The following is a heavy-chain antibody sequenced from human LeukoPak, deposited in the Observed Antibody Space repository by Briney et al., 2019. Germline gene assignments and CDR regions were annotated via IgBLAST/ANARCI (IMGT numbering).Heavy chain of an antibody. CDR1: GGSFSDYY. Sequence: PSETLSLTCAVYGGSFSDYYWSWIRQPPGKGLEWIGEINHSGSTNYNPSLKSRVTVSVDTSKNQFSLKLSSVTAADTAVYYCARHGAIRNAFDIWGQGTMVTVSS. D-gene: IGHD4-17*01. V-gene: IGHV4-34*01. J-gene: IGHJ3*02. CDR3: ARHGAIRNAFDI. CDR2: INHSGST.